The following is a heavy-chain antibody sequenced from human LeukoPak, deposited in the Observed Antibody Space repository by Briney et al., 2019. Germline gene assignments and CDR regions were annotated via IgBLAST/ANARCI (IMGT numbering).Heavy chain of an antibody. D-gene: IGHD7-27*01. CDR3: ARATGGLNGYMDV. CDR1: GFSFSDTY. J-gene: IGHJ6*03. V-gene: IGHV3-53*01. CDR2: IYTGGST. Sequence: GGSLRLSCAGSGFSFSDTYMTWIRQAPGKGLEWVSVIYTGGSTYYADSVKGRFTISRDSSKNTLYLQMNSLRAEDTAVYYCARATGGLNGYMDVWGKGTTVTVSS.